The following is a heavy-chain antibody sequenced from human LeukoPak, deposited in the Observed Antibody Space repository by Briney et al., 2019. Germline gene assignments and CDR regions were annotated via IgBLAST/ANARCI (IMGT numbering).Heavy chain of an antibody. CDR1: GGTFISYA. J-gene: IGHJ5*02. D-gene: IGHD2-2*01. V-gene: IGHV1-69*01. CDR3: ARVGGYCSSTSCRNWFDP. Sequence: CKASGGTFISYAISWVRQAPGQGLEWMGGIIPIFGTANYAQKFQGRITITADESTSTAYMELSSLRSEDTAVYYCARVGGYCSSTSCRNWFDPWGQGTLVTVSS. CDR2: IIPIFGTA.